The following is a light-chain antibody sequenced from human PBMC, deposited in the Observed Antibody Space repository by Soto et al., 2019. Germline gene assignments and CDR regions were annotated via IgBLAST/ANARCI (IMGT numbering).Light chain of an antibody. Sequence: QAVVTQEPSASVSPGGTVTLTCAWRSGSISTSHYPSWYQQTPGPAPRSLIYFTNTRSSGVPDRFSGSILGTTAALTITGVQADDESVYYCVLFMGSASNWVFGGGTKLTVL. CDR3: VLFMGSASNWV. CDR1: SGSISTSHY. J-gene: IGLJ3*02. V-gene: IGLV8-61*01. CDR2: FTN.